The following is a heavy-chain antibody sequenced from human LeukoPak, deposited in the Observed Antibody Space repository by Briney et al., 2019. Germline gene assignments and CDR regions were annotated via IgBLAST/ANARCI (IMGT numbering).Heavy chain of an antibody. CDR2: INTDGSST. CDR1: GFTFSRYW. Sequence: AGGSLRLSCAASGFTFSRYWMHWVRRAPGKGLAWVSRINTDGSSTTYADSVKGRFTISRDNAKNTLFLQMNSLRAEDTAVYYCARDLDYYDSSAYHSGTLWGQGTLVTVSS. V-gene: IGHV3-74*03. J-gene: IGHJ4*02. D-gene: IGHD3-22*01. CDR3: ARDLDYYDSSAYHSGTL.